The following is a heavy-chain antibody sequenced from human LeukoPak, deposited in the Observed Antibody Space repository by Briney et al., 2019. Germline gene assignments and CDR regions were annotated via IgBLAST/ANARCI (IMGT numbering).Heavy chain of an antibody. J-gene: IGHJ4*02. V-gene: IGHV3-30-3*01. CDR2: ISYDGSNK. D-gene: IGHD3-10*01. CDR1: GLTFSSYA. Sequence: GGSLRLSCAASGLTFSSYAMHWVRQAPGKGLEWVAVISYDGSNKYYADSVKGRFTISRDNSKNTLYLQMNSLRAEDTAVYYCARVSAPYGSGSFDYWGQGTLVTVSS. CDR3: ARVSAPYGSGSFDY.